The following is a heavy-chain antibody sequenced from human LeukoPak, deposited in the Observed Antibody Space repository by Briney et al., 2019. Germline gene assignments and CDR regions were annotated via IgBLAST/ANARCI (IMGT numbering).Heavy chain of an antibody. J-gene: IGHJ6*03. CDR1: GGSFSGYY. D-gene: IGHD3-16*02. CDR2: INHSGST. Sequence: PSETLSLTCAVYGGSFSGYYWSWIRQPPGKGLEWIGEINHSGSTNYNPSLKSRVTISVDTSKNQFSLKLSSVTAADTAVYYCARAFYDYVWGSYRIASYYYYYMDVWGKGTTVTVSS. CDR3: ARAFYDYVWGSYRIASYYYYYMDV. V-gene: IGHV4-34*01.